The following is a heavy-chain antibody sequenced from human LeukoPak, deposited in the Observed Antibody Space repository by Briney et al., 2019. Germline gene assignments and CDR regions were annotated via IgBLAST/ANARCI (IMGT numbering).Heavy chain of an antibody. Sequence: ASVKVSCKASGYTFTSYYMHWVRQAPGQGLEWMGIINPNSGGTNYAQKFQGRVTMTRDTSISTAYMELSRLRSDDTAVYYCAAVYYYGKRTDYWGQGTLVTVSS. CDR1: GYTFTSYY. CDR3: AAVYYYGKRTDY. J-gene: IGHJ4*02. V-gene: IGHV1-2*02. D-gene: IGHD3-22*01. CDR2: INPNSGGT.